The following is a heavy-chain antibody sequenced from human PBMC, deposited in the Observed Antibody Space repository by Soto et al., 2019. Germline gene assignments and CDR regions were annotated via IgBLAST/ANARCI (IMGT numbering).Heavy chain of an antibody. V-gene: IGHV4-34*01. CDR3: ARWRIRYCSSTSCSDALDWFDP. D-gene: IGHD2-2*01. J-gene: IGHJ5*02. CDR2: INHSGST. Sequence: QVQLQPWGAGLLKPSETLSLTCAVYGGSFSGYYWSWIRPPPGKGLEWIGEINHSGSTNYNPSLKSRVTISVDTSNNQFSLKLRSVTAADTAVYNCARWRIRYCSSTSCSDALDWFDPWGQGTLVTVSS. CDR1: GGSFSGYY.